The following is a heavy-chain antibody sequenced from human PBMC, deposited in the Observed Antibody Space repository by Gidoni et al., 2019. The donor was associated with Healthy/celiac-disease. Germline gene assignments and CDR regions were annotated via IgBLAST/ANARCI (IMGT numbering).Heavy chain of an antibody. Sequence: EVQLLESGGGLVQPGGSLRLPCAASGFTFSSYARSWVRQAPGKGLEWVSAISGSDSSTYYADSVKGRFTISRDNSKNTLYLQMNSLRAEDTAVYYCAKAHYGLLYYFDYWGQGTLVTVSS. CDR1: GFTFSSYA. CDR3: AKAHYGLLYYFDY. V-gene: IGHV3-23*01. J-gene: IGHJ4*02. CDR2: ISGSDSST. D-gene: IGHD4-17*01.